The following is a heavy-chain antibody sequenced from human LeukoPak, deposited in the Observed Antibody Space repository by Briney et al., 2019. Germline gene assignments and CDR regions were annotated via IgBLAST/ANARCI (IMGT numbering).Heavy chain of an antibody. J-gene: IGHJ6*03. D-gene: IGHD6-13*01. CDR2: INPNSGAT. CDR3: ARDKVAAAGLRADDYYYYMDV. Sequence: GASVKVSCKASGYTFTEYYMHWVRQAPGQGLEWMGWINPNSGATKYAQKFQGRVTMTRDTSIRTAYMELSRLRSDDTAVYYCARDKVAAAGLRADDYYYYMDVWGKGTTVTVSS. V-gene: IGHV1-2*02. CDR1: GYTFTEYY.